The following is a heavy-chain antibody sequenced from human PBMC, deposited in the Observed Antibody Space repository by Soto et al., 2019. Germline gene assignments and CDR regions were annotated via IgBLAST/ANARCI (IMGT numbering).Heavy chain of an antibody. D-gene: IGHD5-18*01. CDR1: GFTFSSYW. CDR2: IKQDGSEK. J-gene: IGHJ4*02. CDR3: ARDNGGYSYGYPEWPDY. Sequence: GGSLRLSCAASGFTFSSYWMSWVRQAPGKGLEWVANIKQDGSEKYYVDSVKGRFTISRDNAKNSLYLQMNSLRAEDTAVYYCARDNGGYSYGYPEWPDYWGQGTLVTVSS. V-gene: IGHV3-7*05.